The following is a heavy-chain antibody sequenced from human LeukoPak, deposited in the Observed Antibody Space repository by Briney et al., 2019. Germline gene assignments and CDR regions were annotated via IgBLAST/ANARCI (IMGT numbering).Heavy chain of an antibody. CDR1: GGSFSGYY. CDR2: INHSGST. D-gene: IGHD6-13*01. Sequence: SETLSLTCAVYGGSFSGYYWSWIRQPPGKGLEWIGEINHSGSTNYNPSLKSRVTISVDTSKNQFSLKLSSVTAADTAVYYCARGNSSSLSRAIDYWGQGTLVTVSS. V-gene: IGHV4-34*01. J-gene: IGHJ4*02. CDR3: ARGNSSSLSRAIDY.